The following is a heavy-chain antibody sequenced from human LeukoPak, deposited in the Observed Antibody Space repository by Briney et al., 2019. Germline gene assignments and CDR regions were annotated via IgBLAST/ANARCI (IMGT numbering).Heavy chain of an antibody. Sequence: ASVKVSCKASGGTFSSYAISWVRQAPGQGLEWMGRIIPILGIASYAQKFQGRVTITADKSTSTAYMELSSLRSEDTAVYCCARDGTLVVPAAIDYWGQGTLVTVSS. CDR3: ARDGTLVVPAAIDY. D-gene: IGHD2-2*01. CDR2: IIPILGIA. CDR1: GGTFSSYA. J-gene: IGHJ4*02. V-gene: IGHV1-69*04.